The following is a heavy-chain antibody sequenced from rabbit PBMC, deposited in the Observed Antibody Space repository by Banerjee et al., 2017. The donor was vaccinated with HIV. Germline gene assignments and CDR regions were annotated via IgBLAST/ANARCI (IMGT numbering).Heavy chain of an antibody. J-gene: IGHJ4*01. V-gene: IGHV1S45*01. CDR2: MNTISGDT. CDR1: GSDISSNA. CDR3: ARNGAGSNYAFNL. Sequence: QEQLVESGGGLVQPEGSLTLTCKASGSDISSNAMCWVRQAPGKGLEWIACMNTISGDTVYATWAKGRFTISKASWTTVTLQMTSLTAADTATYFCARNGAGSNYAFNLWGPGTLVTVS. D-gene: IGHD8-1*01.